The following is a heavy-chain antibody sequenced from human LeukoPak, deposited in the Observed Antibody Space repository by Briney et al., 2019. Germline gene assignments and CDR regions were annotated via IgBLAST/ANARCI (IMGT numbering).Heavy chain of an antibody. D-gene: IGHD3/OR15-3a*01. CDR1: GVSTSSSNSY. Sequence: SETLSLTCTVSGVSTSSSNSYWGWIRQPPGKGLEWIGSIYYTGNTYYNASLKSRVTISIDTSKNQISLRLTSVTATDTAMYYCARQTGSGLFTLPGGQGTLVTVSS. CDR2: IYYTGNT. CDR3: ARQTGSGLFTLP. V-gene: IGHV4-39*01. J-gene: IGHJ4*02.